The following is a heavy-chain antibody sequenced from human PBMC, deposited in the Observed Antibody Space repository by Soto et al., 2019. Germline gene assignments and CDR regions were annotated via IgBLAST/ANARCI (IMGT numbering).Heavy chain of an antibody. J-gene: IGHJ6*03. Sequence: GGSLRLSCAASGFAFDDYGMSWVRQAPGKGLEWVSGINWNGGSTGYADSVKGRFTISRDNTKNSLYLQMNSLRAEDTALYHCARGNDILTGSPSYYYYMDVWGKGTTVTVSS. CDR2: INWNGGST. V-gene: IGHV3-20*01. CDR3: ARGNDILTGSPSYYYYMDV. CDR1: GFAFDDYG. D-gene: IGHD3-9*01.